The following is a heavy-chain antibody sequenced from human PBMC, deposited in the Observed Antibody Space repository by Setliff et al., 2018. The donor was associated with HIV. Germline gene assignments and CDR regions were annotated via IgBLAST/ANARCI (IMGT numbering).Heavy chain of an antibody. D-gene: IGHD5-18*01. J-gene: IGHJ4*01. Sequence: SETLSLTCTVSGASIRSQYWSWIRKSPGKGLEWIGYISYSGSTNYNPSLESRVAMSVDTSKQQFSLEVSSVTAADTAVYYCARTRGYSYGTLAGFDYWGRGSLVTVSS. CDR1: GASIRSQY. CDR3: ARTRGYSYGTLAGFDY. V-gene: IGHV4-59*11. CDR2: ISYSGST.